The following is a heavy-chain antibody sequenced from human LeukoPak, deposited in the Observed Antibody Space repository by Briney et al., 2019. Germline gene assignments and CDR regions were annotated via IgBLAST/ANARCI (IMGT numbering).Heavy chain of an antibody. V-gene: IGHV4-34*01. CDR2: INHSGST. D-gene: IGHD6-6*01. Sequence: SETLSLTCAVYGGSFSGYYWSWIRQPPGKGLEWIGEINHSGSTNYNPSLKSRVTISVDTSKNQFSLKLSSVTAADTAVYYCASTGPPEQLVPLLWYFQRWGQGTLVTVSS. J-gene: IGHJ1*01. CDR3: ASTGPPEQLVPLLWYFQR. CDR1: GGSFSGYY.